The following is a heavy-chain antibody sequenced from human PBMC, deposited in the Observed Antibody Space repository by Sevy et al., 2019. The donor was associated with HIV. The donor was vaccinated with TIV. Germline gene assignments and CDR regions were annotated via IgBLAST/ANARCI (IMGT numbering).Heavy chain of an antibody. CDR1: GYTFTGYY. CDR2: INPNSGGT. Sequence: ASLKVSCKASGYTFTGYYMHWVRQAPGQGLEWMGWINPNSGGTNYAQKFQGRVTMTRDTSISTAYMELSRLRSDDTAVYYCARDLGYCSSTSCYGGMDVWGQGTTVTVSS. J-gene: IGHJ6*02. CDR3: ARDLGYCSSTSCYGGMDV. D-gene: IGHD2-2*01. V-gene: IGHV1-2*02.